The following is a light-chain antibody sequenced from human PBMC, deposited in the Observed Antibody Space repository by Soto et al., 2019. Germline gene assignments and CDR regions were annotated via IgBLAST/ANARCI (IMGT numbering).Light chain of an antibody. CDR1: QSVSSN. J-gene: IGKJ3*01. CDR2: GAS. CDR3: QQYNNWRFT. Sequence: EIVMTQSPATLSVSPGERATLSCRASQSVSSNLAWYQQKPGQAPRLLIYGASTRATGIPARFSGSGSGTEFTLTISSLQSEDFAVYYCQQYNNWRFTFGPGTKVGIK. V-gene: IGKV3-15*01.